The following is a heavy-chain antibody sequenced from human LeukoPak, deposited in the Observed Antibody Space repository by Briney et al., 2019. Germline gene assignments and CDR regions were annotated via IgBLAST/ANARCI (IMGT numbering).Heavy chain of an antibody. CDR2: IYYSGST. V-gene: IGHV4-39*01. CDR1: GGSISSSSYY. J-gene: IGHJ4*02. Sequence: SETLSLTCTVSGGSISSSSYYWGWIRQPPGTGLEWIGSIYYSGSTYYNPSLKSRVTISVDTSKNQFSLKLSSVTAADTAVYYCARLAADILIGYSLNFDYWGQGTLVTVSS. CDR3: ARLAADILIGYSLNFDY. D-gene: IGHD3-9*01.